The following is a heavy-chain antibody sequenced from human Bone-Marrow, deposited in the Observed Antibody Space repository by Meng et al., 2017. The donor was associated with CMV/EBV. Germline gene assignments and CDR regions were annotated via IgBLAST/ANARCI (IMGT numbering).Heavy chain of an antibody. CDR3: ARGGFGDCSSTSCFFYYYYYGMYV. CDR2: MNPNSGNT. CDR1: GYTFTSYD. Sequence: ASVKVSCKASGYTFTSYDINWVRQATGQGLEWMGWMNPNSGNTGYAQKFQGRVTMTRNTSISTAYMELSSLRSEDTAVYYCARGGFGDCSSTSCFFYYYYYGMYVWGQGTTVAFSS. V-gene: IGHV1-8*01. D-gene: IGHD2-2*01. J-gene: IGHJ6*02.